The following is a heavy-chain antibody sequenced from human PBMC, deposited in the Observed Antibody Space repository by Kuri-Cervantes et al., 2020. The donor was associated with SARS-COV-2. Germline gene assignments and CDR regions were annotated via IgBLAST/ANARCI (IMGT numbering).Heavy chain of an antibody. CDR1: GFTFSSYA. D-gene: IGHD6-19*01. CDR2: ISGSGGSI. J-gene: IGHJ4*02. CDR3: AKGIAVAGTGGFDY. Sequence: GESLKISCAASGFTFSSYAMSWVRQAPGKGLEWVSAISGSGGSIYYADSVKGRFTISRDNAKNPLYLQMNSLRAEDTAVYYCAKGIAVAGTGGFDYWGQGTLVTVSS. V-gene: IGHV3-23*01.